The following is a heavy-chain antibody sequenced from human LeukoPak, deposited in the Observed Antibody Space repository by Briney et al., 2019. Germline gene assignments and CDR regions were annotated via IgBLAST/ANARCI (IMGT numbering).Heavy chain of an antibody. CDR3: AKVAIVGATSDAFDI. J-gene: IGHJ3*02. D-gene: IGHD1-26*01. CDR1: GSTFDNYA. CDR2: ITWNSGSI. V-gene: IGHV3-9*01. Sequence: GGSLRLSCEASGSTFDNYAMHWVRQAPGKGLEWVSGITWNSGSIDYADSVNGRFTVSRDNAKNSLYLQMNRLRAEDTALYYCAKVAIVGATSDAFDIWGQGTMVTVSS.